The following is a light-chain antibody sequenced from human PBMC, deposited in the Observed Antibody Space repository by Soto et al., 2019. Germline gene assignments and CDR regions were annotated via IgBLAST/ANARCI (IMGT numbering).Light chain of an antibody. J-gene: IGLJ3*02. Sequence: QSVLTQPASVSGSPGQSITISCAGTVGDVGGYNYVSWYQQHPGKAPKLMIYEVIRRPSGISNRFSGSKSGNTASLTISTLQAEDEAEYYCSSYTTSSTVVFGGVTKVNVL. CDR2: EVI. CDR3: SSYTTSSTVV. CDR1: VGDVGGYNY. V-gene: IGLV2-14*01.